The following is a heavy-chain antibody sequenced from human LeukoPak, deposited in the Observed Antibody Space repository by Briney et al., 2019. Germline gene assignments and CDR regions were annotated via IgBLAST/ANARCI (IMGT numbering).Heavy chain of an antibody. V-gene: IGHV3-20*04. D-gene: IGHD3-22*01. CDR3: APGGGYYYHYFDY. J-gene: IGHJ4*02. CDR2: INWNGGST. CDR1: GFTFSSYG. Sequence: PGRSLRLSCAASGFTFSSYGMHWVRQAPGKGLEWVSGINWNGGSTGYADSVKGRFTISRDNAKNSLYLQMNSLRAEDTAVYYCAPGGGYYYHYFDYWGQGTLVTVSS.